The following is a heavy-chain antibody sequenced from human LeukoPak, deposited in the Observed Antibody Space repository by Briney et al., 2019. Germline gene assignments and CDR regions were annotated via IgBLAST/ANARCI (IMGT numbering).Heavy chain of an antibody. J-gene: IGHJ4*02. CDR1: GFTFSSYS. Sequence: PGGSLRLSCAAAGFTFSSYSMNWVRQAPGKGLEWVSYISSSSSTIYYADSVKGRFTISRDNAKNSLYLQMNSLRDEDTAVYYCARVCSSTSCTWLGDYWGQGTLVTVSP. V-gene: IGHV3-48*02. CDR3: ARVCSSTSCTWLGDY. CDR2: ISSSSSTI. D-gene: IGHD2-2*01.